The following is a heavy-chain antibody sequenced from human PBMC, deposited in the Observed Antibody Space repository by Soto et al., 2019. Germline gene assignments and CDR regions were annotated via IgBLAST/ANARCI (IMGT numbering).Heavy chain of an antibody. CDR1: GFTFSTYG. D-gene: IGHD3-10*01. CDR2: ISYDGINK. Sequence: QVQLVESGGGVVQPGRSLRLSCAASGFTFSTYGMHWARQAPGEGLEWVAVISYDGINKYYVDSVKGRFTISRDNSKNTLYLQMTSMRSEDTAVYYCARYQTSGSGSYWDYWGQGTLVTVSS. V-gene: IGHV3-30*03. CDR3: ARYQTSGSGSYWDY. J-gene: IGHJ4*02.